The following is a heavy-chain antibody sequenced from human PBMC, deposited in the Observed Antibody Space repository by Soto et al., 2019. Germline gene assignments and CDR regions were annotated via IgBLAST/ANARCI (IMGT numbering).Heavy chain of an antibody. CDR3: LAAAHLNGMDV. CDR2: ISYDGSNK. D-gene: IGHD6-13*01. V-gene: IGHV3-30-3*01. CDR1: GFTFSSYA. J-gene: IGHJ6*02. Sequence: GGSLRLSCAASGFTFSSYAMHWVRQAPGKGLGWVAVISYDGSNKYYADSVKGRFTISRDNSKNTLYLQMNSLRAEDTAVYYCLAAAHLNGMDVWGQGTTVTVSS.